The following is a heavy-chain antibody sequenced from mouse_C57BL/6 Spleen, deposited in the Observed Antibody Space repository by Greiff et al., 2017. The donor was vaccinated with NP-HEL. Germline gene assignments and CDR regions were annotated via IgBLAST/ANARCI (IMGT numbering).Heavy chain of an antibody. CDR3: ARSYGSSYAWFAY. Sequence: VKLQESGPELVKPGASVKISCKASGYAFSSSWMNWVKQRPGKGLEWIGRIYPGDGDTNYNGKFKGKATLTADKSSSTAYMQLSSLTSEDSAVYFCARSYGSSYAWFAYWGQGTLVTVSA. CDR1: GYAFSSSW. V-gene: IGHV1-82*01. CDR2: IYPGDGDT. J-gene: IGHJ3*01. D-gene: IGHD1-1*01.